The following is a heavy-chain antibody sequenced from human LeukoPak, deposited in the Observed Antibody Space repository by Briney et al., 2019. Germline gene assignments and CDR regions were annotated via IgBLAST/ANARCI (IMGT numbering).Heavy chain of an antibody. J-gene: IGHJ3*02. CDR2: INPNSGGT. D-gene: IGHD3-22*01. CDR3: ARDLSGYYDSNGSDGFDI. V-gene: IGHV1-2*02. Sequence: ASVKVSCKASGYTFTGYYMHWVRQAPGQGLEWMGWINPNSGGTNYAQKLQGRVTMTTDTSTSTAYMELRSLRSDDTAVYYCARDLSGYYDSNGSDGFDIWGQGTMVTVSS. CDR1: GYTFTGYY.